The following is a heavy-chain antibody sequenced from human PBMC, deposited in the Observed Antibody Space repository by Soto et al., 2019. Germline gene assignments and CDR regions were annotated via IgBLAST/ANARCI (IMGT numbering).Heavy chain of an antibody. CDR1: GFTFSSYW. Sequence: GGSLRLSCAASGFTFSSYWLHWVRQAPGTGLVWVSRINSDGSSTSYADSVQGRFTISRDNAKNTLYLQMNSLRAEDTAVYYCAREISSADYFDYWGQGTLVTVSS. J-gene: IGHJ4*02. D-gene: IGHD3-22*01. CDR3: AREISSADYFDY. CDR2: INSDGSST. V-gene: IGHV3-74*01.